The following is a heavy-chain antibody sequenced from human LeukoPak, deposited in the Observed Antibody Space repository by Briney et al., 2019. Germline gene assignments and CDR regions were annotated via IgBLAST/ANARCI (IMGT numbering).Heavy chain of an antibody. V-gene: IGHV3-21*01. CDR1: GFTFSNYS. CDR3: ARGRYSSGWDETFDY. D-gene: IGHD6-19*01. CDR2: ISSSSNYI. J-gene: IGHJ4*02. Sequence: GGSLRLSCAASGFTFSNYSMNWVRQAPGKGLEWVSSISSSSNYIYYADSMKGRFTISRDNARNSLYLQMNSLRAEDTAVYYCARGRYSSGWDETFDYWGQGTLVTVSS.